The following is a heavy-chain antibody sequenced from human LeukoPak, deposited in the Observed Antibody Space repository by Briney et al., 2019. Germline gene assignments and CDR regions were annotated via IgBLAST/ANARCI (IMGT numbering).Heavy chain of an antibody. J-gene: IGHJ6*03. CDR1: GYTFTSYD. Sequence: ASVKVSCKASGYTFTSYDINWVRQATGQGLEWMGWMNPNSGNTGYAQKFQGRVTMTRNTSISTAYMELSSLRFEDTAVYYCARGRGSGWYWSGHYYMDVWGKGTTVTISS. D-gene: IGHD6-19*01. V-gene: IGHV1-8*01. CDR2: MNPNSGNT. CDR3: ARGRGSGWYWSGHYYMDV.